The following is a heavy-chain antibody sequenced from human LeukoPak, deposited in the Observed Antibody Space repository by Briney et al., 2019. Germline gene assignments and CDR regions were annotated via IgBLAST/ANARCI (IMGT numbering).Heavy chain of an antibody. J-gene: IGHJ4*02. V-gene: IGHV5-51*01. D-gene: IGHD2-15*01. Sequence: GESLKISCKGSGYSFTTYWISWVRQMPGKGLEWMGIIYPDDSDTRYSPSFQGQVTISADKSISTAYLQWSSLKASDTAMYYCARRFCSGGSCYSNFDYWGQGTLVTVSS. CDR1: GYSFTTYW. CDR3: ARRFCSGGSCYSNFDY. CDR2: IYPDDSDT.